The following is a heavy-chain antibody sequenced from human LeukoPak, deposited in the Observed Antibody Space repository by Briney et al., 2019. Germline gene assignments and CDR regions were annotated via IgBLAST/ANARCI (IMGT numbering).Heavy chain of an antibody. J-gene: IGHJ4*02. CDR1: GFTFSSYN. D-gene: IGHD1-26*01. Sequence: GGSLRLSCAASGFTFSSYNMNWVRQAPGKGLEWVSYISSSGSTIYYADSVKGRFTISRDNAKNSLYLQMNSLRAEDTAVYYCARDSSIVGATSAFDYWGQGTLVTVSS. V-gene: IGHV3-48*01. CDR3: ARDSSIVGATSAFDY. CDR2: ISSSGSTI.